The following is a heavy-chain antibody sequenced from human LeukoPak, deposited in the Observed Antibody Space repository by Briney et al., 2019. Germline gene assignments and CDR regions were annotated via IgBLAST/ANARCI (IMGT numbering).Heavy chain of an antibody. CDR2: MSGGGGGT. V-gene: IGHV3-23*01. J-gene: IGHJ4*02. CDR3: AREDGYNLIDY. Sequence: GGSLRLSCSASGYTFGDYGMSWVRQVPGKGLEWVSGMSGGGGGTYYADSVKGRFIISRDNSKNTAYLQMNSLRAEDTAVYYCAREDGYNLIDYWGQGTLATVSS. D-gene: IGHD5-24*01. CDR1: GYTFGDYG.